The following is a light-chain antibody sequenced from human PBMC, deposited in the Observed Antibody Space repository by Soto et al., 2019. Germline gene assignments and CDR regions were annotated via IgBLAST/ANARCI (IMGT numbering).Light chain of an antibody. CDR3: TSWTTSTTMI. V-gene: IGLV2-14*03. Sequence: QSALTQPASVSGSPGQSITISCTGTRSDIGAYNFVSWYQQHPGEVPKLILYDVNVRPSGVSNRFSGSKSGNTASLTIPGLQAEDEADCYCTSWTTSTTMIFGGGTKLTVL. J-gene: IGLJ2*01. CDR2: DVN. CDR1: RSDIGAYNF.